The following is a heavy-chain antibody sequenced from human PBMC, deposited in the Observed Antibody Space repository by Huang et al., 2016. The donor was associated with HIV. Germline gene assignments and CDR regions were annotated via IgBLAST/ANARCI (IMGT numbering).Heavy chain of an antibody. Sequence: EVQLVESGGGLVQPGGSLRLSCAASGFHFSGYWMHGVRQGPGKGLGWVSRINSDGSSSGYADSVKGRFTISRDNAKNTLYLQMNSLRAEDTAVYYCVRDPRIQSWLNYFDYWGQGTLVSVSS. V-gene: IGHV3-74*01. CDR2: INSDGSSS. CDR1: GFHFSGYW. J-gene: IGHJ4*02. D-gene: IGHD3-22*01. CDR3: VRDPRIQSWLNYFDY.